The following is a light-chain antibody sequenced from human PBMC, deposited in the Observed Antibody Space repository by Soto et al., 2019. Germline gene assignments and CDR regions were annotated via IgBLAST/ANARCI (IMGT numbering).Light chain of an antibody. CDR1: SSNIGNNY. V-gene: IGLV1-51*01. CDR3: GTWDSSLSAVV. Sequence: QSVLTQPPSVSAAPGQKVTISCSGRSSNIGNNYVSWYQQLPRTAPKLLIYDNNNRPSGIPDRFSGSKSGTSATLGITGLQTGDEADYFCGTWDSSLSAVVFGGGTKVTVL. J-gene: IGLJ2*01. CDR2: DNN.